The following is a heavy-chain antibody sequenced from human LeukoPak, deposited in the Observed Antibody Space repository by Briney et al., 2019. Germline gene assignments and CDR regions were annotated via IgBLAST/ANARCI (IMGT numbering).Heavy chain of an antibody. D-gene: IGHD4/OR15-4a*01. V-gene: IGHV3-11*06. CDR3: AKDKFKLTMGVGNWFDP. Sequence: GGSLRLSCAASGFTFSDYYMSWIRQAPGKGLEWVSSISSSSSYIYYADSVKGRFTISRDNAKNSLYLQMNSLRAEDTAVYYCAKDKFKLTMGVGNWFDPWGQGTLVTVSS. CDR2: ISSSSSYI. J-gene: IGHJ5*02. CDR1: GFTFSDYY.